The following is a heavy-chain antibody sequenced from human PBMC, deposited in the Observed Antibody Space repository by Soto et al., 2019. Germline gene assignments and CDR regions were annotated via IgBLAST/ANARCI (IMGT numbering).Heavy chain of an antibody. J-gene: IGHJ4*02. Sequence: QVQLVESGGGVVQPGRSLRLSCAASGFTFSSYGMHWVRQAPGKGLEWVAVIWYDGSNKYYADSVKGRFTISRDNSKNTLSLQMNSLRAEDTAVYYCASDRVTTYRYFDYWVQGTLVTVSS. CDR3: ASDRVTTYRYFDY. CDR2: IWYDGSNK. D-gene: IGHD4-17*01. V-gene: IGHV3-33*01. CDR1: GFTFSSYG.